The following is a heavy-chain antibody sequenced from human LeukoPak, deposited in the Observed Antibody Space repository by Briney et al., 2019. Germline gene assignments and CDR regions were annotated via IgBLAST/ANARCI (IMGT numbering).Heavy chain of an antibody. J-gene: IGHJ3*02. CDR3: ASSDCSGGSCYKGALDI. V-gene: IGHV1-2*02. Sequence: ASVKVSCKASGYTFTDYYMHWVRQAPGQGLDWMGWINPNSGGTNYAQNFQGRVTMTRDTSISTAYMELSRLRSDDTAVYYCASSDCSGGSCYKGALDIWGQGTMVAVSS. D-gene: IGHD2-15*01. CDR1: GYTFTDYY. CDR2: INPNSGGT.